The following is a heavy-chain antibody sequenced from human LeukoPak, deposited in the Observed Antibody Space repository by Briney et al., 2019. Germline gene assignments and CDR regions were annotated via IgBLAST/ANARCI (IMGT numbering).Heavy chain of an antibody. CDR2: INPNSGGT. D-gene: IGHD3-3*01. J-gene: IGHJ6*03. CDR1: GYTFTGYH. V-gene: IGHV1-2*02. Sequence: ASVKVSCKASGYTFTGYHMHWVRQAPGQGLEWMGWINPNSGGTNYAQKFQGRVTMTRDTSISTAYMELSRLRSDDTAVYYCARDNFWSGYSNYYYYYMDVWGKGTTVTVSS. CDR3: ARDNFWSGYSNYYYYYMDV.